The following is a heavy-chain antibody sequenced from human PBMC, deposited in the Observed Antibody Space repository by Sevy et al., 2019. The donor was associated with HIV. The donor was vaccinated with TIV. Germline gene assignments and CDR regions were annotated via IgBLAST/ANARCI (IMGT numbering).Heavy chain of an antibody. Sequence: GGYLRLSCTTSGFPFGDFAMNWLRQAPGKGLEWVGFIRSKEYGGTTEYAASVKGRFTISRDESKSIAFLEMNSLKIDDTAVYYCTRDRWAKYYFDYWGQGILVTVSS. V-gene: IGHV3-49*03. J-gene: IGHJ4*02. CDR2: IRSKEYGGTT. CDR3: TRDRWAKYYFDY. D-gene: IGHD6-13*01. CDR1: GFPFGDFA.